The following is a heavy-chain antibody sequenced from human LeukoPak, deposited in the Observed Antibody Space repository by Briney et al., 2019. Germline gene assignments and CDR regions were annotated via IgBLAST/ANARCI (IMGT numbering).Heavy chain of an antibody. V-gene: IGHV3-21*01. D-gene: IGHD3-22*01. CDR1: GFTFSGYI. CDR3: ARDIPYDSSGYDAFDI. Sequence: GGSLRLSCAASGFTFSGYIMNWVRQAPGKGLEWVSSISSGSDYIYYADSVKGRFTISRDNAKNSLYLQMNSLRAEDTAVYYCARDIPYDSSGYDAFDIWGQGTMVTVSS. CDR2: ISSGSDYI. J-gene: IGHJ3*02.